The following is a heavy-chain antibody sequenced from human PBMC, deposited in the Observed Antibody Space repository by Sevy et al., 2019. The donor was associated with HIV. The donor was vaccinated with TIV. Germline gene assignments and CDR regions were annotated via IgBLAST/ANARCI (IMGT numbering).Heavy chain of an antibody. CDR3: TKESLRGTYIRGDFDH. V-gene: IGHV3-30*18. D-gene: IGHD3-10*02. J-gene: IGHJ4*02. Sequence: GGSLRLSCSAFGFNFQTFGMHWVRQAPGKGPEWLAVISSDGINHNYAASVKGRFTIYRDNSKSLRFLQMNSLTPNDTAVYFCTKESLRGTYIRGDFDHWGQGTLVTVSS. CDR2: ISSDGINH. CDR1: GFNFQTFG.